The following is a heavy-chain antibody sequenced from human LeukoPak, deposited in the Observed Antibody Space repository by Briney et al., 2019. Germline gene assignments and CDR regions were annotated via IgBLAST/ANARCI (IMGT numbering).Heavy chain of an antibody. Sequence: PGGSLRLSCADSGSTFSSYAMSWVRQAPGKGLEWVSSISGSGATTHYADSVKGWFTISRDNSKNTLYLQMNSLRVEDTAVYYCATGEYSGYVGFDYWGQGTLVTVSS. CDR1: GSTFSSYA. CDR2: ISGSGATT. J-gene: IGHJ4*02. V-gene: IGHV3-23*01. D-gene: IGHD5-12*01. CDR3: ATGEYSGYVGFDY.